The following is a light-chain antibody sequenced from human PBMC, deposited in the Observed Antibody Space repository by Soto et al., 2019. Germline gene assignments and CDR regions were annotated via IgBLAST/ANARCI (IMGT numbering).Light chain of an antibody. Sequence: IQMTQSPSTLSASVGDRVTIICRASQTISSWLAWYQQKPGKAPKLLIYKASSLESGVPSRFSGSGSGTEFTLTISSLQPDDFATYYCQQYNSYWTFGQGTKVDIK. CDR1: QTISSW. CDR2: KAS. CDR3: QQYNSYWT. V-gene: IGKV1-5*03. J-gene: IGKJ1*01.